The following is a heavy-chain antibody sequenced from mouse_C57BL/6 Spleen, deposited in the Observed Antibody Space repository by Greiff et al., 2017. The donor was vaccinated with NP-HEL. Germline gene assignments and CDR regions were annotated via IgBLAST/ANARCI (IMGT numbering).Heavy chain of an antibody. V-gene: IGHV5-6*01. CDR1: GFTFSSYG. J-gene: IGHJ3*01. CDR2: ISSGGSYT. CDR3: ARHEEGY. Sequence: EVQGVESGGDLVKPGGSLKLSCAASGFTFSSYGMSWVRQTPDKRLEWVATISSGGSYTYYPDSVKGRFTISRDNAKNTLYLQMSSLKSEDTAMYYCARHEEGYWGQGTLVTVSA.